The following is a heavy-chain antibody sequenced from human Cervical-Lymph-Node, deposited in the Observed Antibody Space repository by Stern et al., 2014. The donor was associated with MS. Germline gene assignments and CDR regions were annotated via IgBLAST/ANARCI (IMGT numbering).Heavy chain of an antibody. J-gene: IGHJ4*02. CDR2: ISNDGSSR. CDR3: ASRYDYGDYIY. V-gene: IGHV3-30*04. CDR1: GFLFNYYA. D-gene: IGHD4-17*01. Sequence: VQLVESGGGVVQPGRSLRLSCAASGFLFNYYAMYWVRQAPGKGLQWVAVISNDGSSRDYADSVKGRFTISRDNSKNTLFLQMNSLRVEDTGVYYCASRYDYGDYIYWGQGTLVTVAS.